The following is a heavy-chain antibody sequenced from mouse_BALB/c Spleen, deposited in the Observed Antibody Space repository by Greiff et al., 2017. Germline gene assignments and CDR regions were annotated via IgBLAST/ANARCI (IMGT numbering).Heavy chain of an antibody. CDR3: ARGRQLGPMGY. Sequence: VKLQESGPGLVAPSQSLSITCTVSGFSLTSYGVHWVRQPPGKGLEWLGVIWAGGSTNYNSALMSRLSISKDNSKSQVFLKMNSLQTDDTAMYYCARGRQLGPMGYWGQGTSVTVSS. J-gene: IGHJ4*01. D-gene: IGHD3-2*01. V-gene: IGHV2-9*02. CDR1: GFSLTSYG. CDR2: IWAGGST.